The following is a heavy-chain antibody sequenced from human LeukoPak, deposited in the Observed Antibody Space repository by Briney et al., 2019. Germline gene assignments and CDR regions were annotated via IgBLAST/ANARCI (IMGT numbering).Heavy chain of an antibody. Sequence: GGSLRLSCAASGFTFSSHWMSSVRQAPGKGLEWVANIKQDGSEKYYVDSVKGRFTISRDNAKNSLYLQMNGLRAEDTAVYYCARDRAPTYYYDFWSGYIDYWGQGTLVTVSS. CDR3: ARDRAPTYYYDFWSGYIDY. CDR2: IKQDGSEK. V-gene: IGHV3-7*01. CDR1: GFTFSSHW. D-gene: IGHD3-3*01. J-gene: IGHJ4*02.